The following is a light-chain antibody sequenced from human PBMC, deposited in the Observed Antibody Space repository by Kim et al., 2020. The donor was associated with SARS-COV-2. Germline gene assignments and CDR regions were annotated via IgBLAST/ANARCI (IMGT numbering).Light chain of an antibody. J-gene: IGKJ1*01. Sequence: EIVLTQSPGTLSLSPGERATPSCRASQSVSSNYLAWYQQKPGQPPRILIYGASSRATGIPDRFSGSGSGTDFTLTITRLEPEDFAVYYCQQYGSSPATFGQGTKVDIK. CDR2: GAS. CDR3: QQYGSSPAT. V-gene: IGKV3-20*01. CDR1: QSVSSNY.